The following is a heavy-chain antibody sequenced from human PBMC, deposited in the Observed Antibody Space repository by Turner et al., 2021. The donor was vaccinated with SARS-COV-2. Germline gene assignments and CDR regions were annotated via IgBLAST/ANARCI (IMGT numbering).Heavy chain of an antibody. J-gene: IGHJ6*03. V-gene: IGHV4-39*01. CDR1: GGSISSSSYY. D-gene: IGHD4-4*01. CDR3: ARVKSTVTTYYYYYMDV. CDR2: VYYRGNT. Sequence: QLQLPESGPGPVKPSGTLSLTCNFPGGSISSSSYYWGWIRQPPGKGPEWIGSVYYRGNTYYNPSLESRVTISVDTSNNQFSLKLNSVTAADTAVYYCARVKSTVTTYYYYYMDVWGEGTTVTVSS.